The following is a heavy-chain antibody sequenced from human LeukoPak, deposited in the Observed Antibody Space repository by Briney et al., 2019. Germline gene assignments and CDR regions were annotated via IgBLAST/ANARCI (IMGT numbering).Heavy chain of an antibody. CDR2: INHSGST. J-gene: IGHJ6*03. D-gene: IGHD2-2*02. V-gene: IGHV4-34*01. CDR3: ARDTVVYYMDV. Sequence: SETLSLTCAVYGGSFSGYYWSWIRQPPGKGLEWIGEINHSGSTNYNPSLKSRVTISVDTSKNQFSLKLSSVTAADTAVYYCARDTVVYYMDVWGKGTTVTVSS. CDR1: GGSFSGYY.